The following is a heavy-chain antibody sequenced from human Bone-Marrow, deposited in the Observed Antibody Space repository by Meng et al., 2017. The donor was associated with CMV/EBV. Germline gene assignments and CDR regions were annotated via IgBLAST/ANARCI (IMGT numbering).Heavy chain of an antibody. CDR1: GFTVSSNY. CDR3: ASPYCSSTSCYTDYYYGMDV. CDR2: IYSGGST. D-gene: IGHD2-2*02. Sequence: GESLKISCAASGFTVSSNYMSWVRQAPGKGLEWVSVIYSGGSTYYADSVKGRFTISRDNSKNTLYLQMNSLRAEDTAVYYCASPYCSSTSCYTDYYYGMDVWGQGNTVNVAS. V-gene: IGHV3-53*01. J-gene: IGHJ6*01.